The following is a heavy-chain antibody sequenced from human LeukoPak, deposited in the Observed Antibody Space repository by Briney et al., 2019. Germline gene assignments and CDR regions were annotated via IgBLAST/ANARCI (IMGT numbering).Heavy chain of an antibody. CDR2: IWYDGSSE. V-gene: IGHV3-33*01. CDR3: ARTYGSGSYPMDC. CDR1: GFTFSTYG. D-gene: IGHD3-10*01. Sequence: GRSLRLSCAASGFTFSTYGMHWVRQAPGKGLEWVAAIWYDGSSEYYADSVKGQFTIYRDNPKNTLYLQMNSLSGEDTAVYYCARTYGSGSYPMDCWGQGTLVTVSS. J-gene: IGHJ4*02.